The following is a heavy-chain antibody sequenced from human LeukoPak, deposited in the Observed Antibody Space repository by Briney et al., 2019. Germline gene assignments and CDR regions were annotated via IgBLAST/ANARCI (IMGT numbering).Heavy chain of an antibody. CDR2: INHSGST. D-gene: IGHD2-2*02. CDR1: GGSFSGYY. CDR3: ARAFYCSSISCYTDYYYYMDV. J-gene: IGHJ6*03. Sequence: PSETLSLTCAVYGGSFSGYYWSWIRQPPGKGLEWIGEINHSGSTNYNPSLKSRVTISVDTSKNQFSLKLSSVTAADTAVYYCARAFYCSSISCYTDYYYYMDVWGKGTTVTVSS. V-gene: IGHV4-34*01.